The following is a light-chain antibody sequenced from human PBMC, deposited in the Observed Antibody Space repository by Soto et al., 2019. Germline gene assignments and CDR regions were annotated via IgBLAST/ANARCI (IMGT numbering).Light chain of an antibody. J-gene: IGLJ1*01. CDR3: CSYVGSYTFDV. V-gene: IGLV2-11*01. CDR2: DVS. CDR1: SSDVGGYNY. Sequence: QSVLTQPRSVSGSPGQSVTISCTGTSSDVGGYNYVSWYQQHPGKAPKLMIYDVSKRPSEVPDRFSASKSGNTASLNISGLPAEDEAEYYCCSYVGSYTFDVFGTGTKLTVL.